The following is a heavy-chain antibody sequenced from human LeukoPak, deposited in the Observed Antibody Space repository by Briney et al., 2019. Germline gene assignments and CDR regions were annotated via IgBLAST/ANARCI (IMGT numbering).Heavy chain of an antibody. CDR1: GFTFSSYW. CDR2: IKQDGGEK. Sequence: PGGSLRLSCAASGFTFSSYWMSWVRQAPGKGLEWVANIKQDGGEKYYVDSVKGRFTISRDNAKNSLYLQINSLRAEGTAVYYCARTSSTFGGVIVPFDYWGQGTLVTVSS. V-gene: IGHV3-7*01. J-gene: IGHJ4*02. CDR3: ARTSSTFGGVIVPFDY. D-gene: IGHD3-16*02.